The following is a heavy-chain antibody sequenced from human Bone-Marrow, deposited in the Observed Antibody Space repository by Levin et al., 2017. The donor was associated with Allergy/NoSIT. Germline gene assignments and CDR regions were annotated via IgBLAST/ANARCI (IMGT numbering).Heavy chain of an antibody. V-gene: IGHV3-23*01. J-gene: IGHJ4*02. D-gene: IGHD5-12*01. Sequence: GESLKISCAASGFTFSNYGMSWVRQAPGKGLEWLSAISGSGGTTYYADSVKGRFTISRDNSKNTLFLQMSRLRVEDTAVYFCAKVGGYSGFDMDYWGQGTLVTVSS. CDR1: GFTFSNYG. CDR3: AKVGGYSGFDMDY. CDR2: ISGSGGTT.